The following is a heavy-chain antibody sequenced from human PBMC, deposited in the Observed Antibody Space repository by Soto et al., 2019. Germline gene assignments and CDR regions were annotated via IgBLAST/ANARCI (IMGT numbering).Heavy chain of an antibody. D-gene: IGHD3-10*01. CDR3: ARDRHYGSGGTNWFDP. V-gene: IGHV1-18*01. CDR1: GYTFTSNG. CDR2: ISAYNGKT. J-gene: IGHJ5*02. Sequence: ASVKVSCKASGYTFTSNGISWVRQAPGQGLEWMGWISAYNGKTKYAQMLQGRVTMTTDTSTSTAYMELRSLRSDDTAVYYCARDRHYGSGGTNWFDPWGQGTLVTVSS.